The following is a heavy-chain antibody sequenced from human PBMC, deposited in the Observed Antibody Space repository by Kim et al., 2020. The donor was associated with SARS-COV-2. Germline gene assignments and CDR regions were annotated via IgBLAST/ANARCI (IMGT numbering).Heavy chain of an antibody. D-gene: IGHD5-12*01. J-gene: IGHJ5*02. V-gene: IGHV4-34*01. Sequence: SLKSRVTISVDTSKNQFSLKLSSVTAADTAVYYCARGYSGYDLRVFWFDPWGQGTLVTVSS. CDR3: ARGYSGYDLRVFWFDP.